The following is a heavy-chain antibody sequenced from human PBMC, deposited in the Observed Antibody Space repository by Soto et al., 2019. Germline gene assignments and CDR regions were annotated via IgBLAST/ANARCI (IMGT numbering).Heavy chain of an antibody. Sequence: PGGSLRLSCAASGFTFSSYAMSWVRQAPGKGLEWVSAISGSGGSTYYADSVKGRFTISRDNSKNTLYLQMNSLRAEDTAVYYCAGHCSSTSCYTARLFPTPLDWGQGTLVTVSS. CDR1: GFTFSSYA. CDR2: ISGSGGST. J-gene: IGHJ4*02. D-gene: IGHD2-2*02. CDR3: AGHCSSTSCYTARLFPTPLD. V-gene: IGHV3-23*01.